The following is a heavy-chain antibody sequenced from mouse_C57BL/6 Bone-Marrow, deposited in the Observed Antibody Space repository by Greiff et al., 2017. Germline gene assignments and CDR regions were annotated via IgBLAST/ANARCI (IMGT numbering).Heavy chain of an antibody. CDR2: IHPNSGST. J-gene: IGHJ3*01. CDR1: GYTFTSYW. D-gene: IGHD2-4*01. Sequence: VQLQQPGAELVKPGASVKLSCKASGYTFTSYWMHWVKQRPGQGLEWIGMIHPNSGSTNYNEKFKSKATLTVDKSSSTAYMQLSSLTSEDSAVYYCARRGGLRRGFAYWGQGTLVTVSA. CDR3: ARRGGLRRGFAY. V-gene: IGHV1-64*01.